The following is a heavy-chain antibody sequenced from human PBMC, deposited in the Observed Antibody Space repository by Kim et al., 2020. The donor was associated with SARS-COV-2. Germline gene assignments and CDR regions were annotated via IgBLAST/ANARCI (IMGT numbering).Heavy chain of an antibody. CDR3: AKDMNAASGGGGPFDY. CDR1: GFTFDDYA. D-gene: IGHD3-10*01. J-gene: IGHJ4*02. Sequence: GGSLRLSCAASGFTFDDYAMHWVRQAPGKGLEWVSGISWNSGSIGYADSVKGRFTISRDNAKNSLYLQMNSLRAEDTALYYCAKDMNAASGGGGPFDYWGQGTLVTVSS. V-gene: IGHV3-9*01. CDR2: ISWNSGSI.